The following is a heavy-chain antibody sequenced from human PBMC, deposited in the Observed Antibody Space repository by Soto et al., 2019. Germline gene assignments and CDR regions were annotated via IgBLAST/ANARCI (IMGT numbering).Heavy chain of an antibody. CDR2: IIPIFGTA. CDR3: ARDGGLLWFGGINAFDI. CDR1: GGTFSSYA. V-gene: IGHV1-69*12. J-gene: IGHJ3*02. Sequence: QVQLVQSGAEVKKPGSSVKVSCKASGGTFSSYAISWVRQAPGQGLEWMGGIIPIFGTANYAQKFQGRVTITADESTSTADMELSSLRSEDTAVYYCARDGGLLWFGGINAFDIWGQGTMVTVSS. D-gene: IGHD3-10*01.